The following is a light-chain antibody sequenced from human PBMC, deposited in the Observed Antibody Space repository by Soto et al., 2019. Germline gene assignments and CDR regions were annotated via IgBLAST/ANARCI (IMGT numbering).Light chain of an antibody. V-gene: IGKV3-20*01. CDR2: GAS. Sequence: EIVLTQSPGTLSFSPGERATLSCRASQSVSSDYLAWYQQKPGQAPRLLIYGASSRATGIPDRFSGGGSGTDFTLTVSRLEPEDFAVFYCQHYVERSPITFGQGTRLEIK. CDR3: QHYVERSPIT. CDR1: QSVSSDY. J-gene: IGKJ5*01.